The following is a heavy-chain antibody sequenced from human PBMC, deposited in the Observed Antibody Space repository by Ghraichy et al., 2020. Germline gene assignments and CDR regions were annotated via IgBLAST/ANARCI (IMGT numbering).Heavy chain of an antibody. J-gene: IGHJ4*02. Sequence: GGSLRLSCAVSGFTFSNYAMSWVRQAPGKGLEWVSAVSRDGGNTFYADAVKGRFTISRDNSKNTLYLQMNSLEVEDTAVYYCAKYGAVTGIYYFDCWGQGTLVTVSS. CDR1: GFTFSNYA. CDR2: VSRDGGNT. CDR3: AKYGAVTGIYYFDC. D-gene: IGHD6-19*01. V-gene: IGHV3-23*01.